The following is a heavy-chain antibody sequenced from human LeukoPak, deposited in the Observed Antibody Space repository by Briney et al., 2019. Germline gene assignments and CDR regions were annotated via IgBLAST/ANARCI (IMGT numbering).Heavy chain of an antibody. CDR2: IIPIFGTA. Sequence: ASVKVSCKASGYTFTGYYMHWVRQAPGQGLEWMGGIIPIFGTANYAQKFQGRVTITADKSTSTAYMELSSLRSEDTAVYYCARDRSSLHAFDYWGQGTLVTVSS. J-gene: IGHJ4*02. D-gene: IGHD6-13*01. V-gene: IGHV1-69*06. CDR1: GYTFTGYY. CDR3: ARDRSSLHAFDY.